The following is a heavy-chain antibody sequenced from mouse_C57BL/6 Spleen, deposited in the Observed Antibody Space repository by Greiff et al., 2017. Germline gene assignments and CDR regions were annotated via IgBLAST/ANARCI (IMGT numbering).Heavy chain of an antibody. CDR2: ISYDGSN. Sequence: ESGPGLVKPSQSLSLTCSVTGYSITSGYYWNWIRQYPGNQMEWMCYISYDGSNNYNPTLKNLISITRDTSKNQFFLKLNAVTTEDTATYYCAREVLRYFDYWGQGATLTVSS. D-gene: IGHD2-14*01. J-gene: IGHJ2*01. CDR1: GYSITSGYY. CDR3: AREVLRYFDY. V-gene: IGHV3-6*01.